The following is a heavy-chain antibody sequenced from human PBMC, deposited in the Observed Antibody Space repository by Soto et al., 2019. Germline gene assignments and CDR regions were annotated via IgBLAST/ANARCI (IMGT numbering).Heavy chain of an antibody. CDR3: ARGEEGGAWFDP. CDR2: IIPILGIA. V-gene: IGHV1-69*02. J-gene: IGHJ5*02. CDR1: GGTFSSYT. Sequence: QVQLVQSGAEVKKPGSSVKVSCKASGGTFSSYTISWVRQAPGQGLEWMGRIIPILGIANYAQKFQGRVTITADKSTSTAYMELRSLRSEDTAVYYCARGEEGGAWFDPWGQGTLVTVSS. D-gene: IGHD2-21*01.